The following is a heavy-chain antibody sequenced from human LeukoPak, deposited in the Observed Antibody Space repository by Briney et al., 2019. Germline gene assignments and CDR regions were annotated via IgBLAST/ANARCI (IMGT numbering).Heavy chain of an antibody. Sequence: GGSLRLSCAASGFTFSSYAMHWVRQAPGKGLEWVAVTSSDGNIKYYADYVKGRFTISRDNSKNTLYLQMNSLRGEDTGVYYCARDPVPATARHFDYWGQGTLVTVSS. D-gene: IGHD1-1*01. CDR3: ARDPVPATARHFDY. J-gene: IGHJ4*02. V-gene: IGHV3-30-3*01. CDR2: TSSDGNIK. CDR1: GFTFSSYA.